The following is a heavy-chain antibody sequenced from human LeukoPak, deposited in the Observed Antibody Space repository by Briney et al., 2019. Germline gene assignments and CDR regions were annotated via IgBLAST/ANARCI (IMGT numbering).Heavy chain of an antibody. D-gene: IGHD3-22*01. V-gene: IGHV3-9*01. CDR3: AKLEVGYYDSSGYLGGFDY. CDR1: GFTLDDYA. Sequence: GRSLRLSCAASGFTLDDYAMHWVRQAPGKGLEWVSGISWNSGSIGYADSVKGRFTISRDNAKNSLYLQMNSLRAEDTALYYCAKLEVGYYDSSGYLGGFDYWGQGTLVTVSS. J-gene: IGHJ4*02. CDR2: ISWNSGSI.